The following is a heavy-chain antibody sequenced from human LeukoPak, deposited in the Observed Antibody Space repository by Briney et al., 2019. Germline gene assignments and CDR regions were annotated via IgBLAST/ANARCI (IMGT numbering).Heavy chain of an antibody. V-gene: IGHV3-21*01. Sequence: GGSLRLSCAASGFTLSTYSMNWVRQAPGKGLEWVSSITSTSSYIFYAGSVKGRFTISRDNARNSLYLQMNSLRAEDTAVYYCARDYYGSGSYSWFDPWGQGTLVTVSS. D-gene: IGHD3-10*01. CDR1: GFTLSTYS. CDR2: ITSTSSYI. CDR3: ARDYYGSGSYSWFDP. J-gene: IGHJ5*02.